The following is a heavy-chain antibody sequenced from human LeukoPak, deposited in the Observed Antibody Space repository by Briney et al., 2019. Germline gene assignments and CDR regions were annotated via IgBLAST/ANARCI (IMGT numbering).Heavy chain of an antibody. V-gene: IGHV3-53*01. CDR2: IYSGGST. CDR1: GFTVSSNY. CDR3: ARSYYDFWSGYLGY. J-gene: IGHJ4*02. Sequence: GGSLRLSCAASGFTVSSNYMSWVRQAPGKGLEWVSVIYSGGSTYYADSVKGRFTISRHNSKNTLYLQMNSLRAEDTAVYYCARSYYDFWSGYLGYWGQGTLVTVSS. D-gene: IGHD3-3*01.